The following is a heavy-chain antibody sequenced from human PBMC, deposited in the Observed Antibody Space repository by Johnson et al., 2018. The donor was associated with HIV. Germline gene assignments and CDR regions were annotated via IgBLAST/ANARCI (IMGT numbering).Heavy chain of an antibody. CDR3: AKDIFSGACGGDCWGAFDI. CDR1: GFT. V-gene: IGHV3-43D*03. D-gene: IGHD2-21*02. CDR2: ISWDGGST. J-gene: IGHJ3*02. Sequence: VQLVETGGGLIQPGGSLRLSCVASGFTVRKGLEWVSLISWDGGSTYYADSVKGRFTISRDNSKNSLYLQMNSLRAEDTALYYCAKDIFSGACGGDCWGAFDIWGQGTMVTVSS.